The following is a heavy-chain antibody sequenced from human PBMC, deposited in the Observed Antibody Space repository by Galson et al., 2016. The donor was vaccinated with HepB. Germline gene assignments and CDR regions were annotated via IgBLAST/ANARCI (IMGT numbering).Heavy chain of an antibody. CDR3: AKDGLMAANTEPSFDF. J-gene: IGHJ4*02. Sequence: SLRLSCAASGFSFSSSWMHWVRQAPGKGLVWVSRIDRYGSSTGYADSVKGRFTISRDNPKSMLYLHMNSLRPEDTAVYYCAKDGLMAANTEPSFDFWGQGTLVTVSS. CDR1: GFSFSSSW. CDR2: IDRYGSST. V-gene: IGHV3-74*01. D-gene: IGHD2-8*01.